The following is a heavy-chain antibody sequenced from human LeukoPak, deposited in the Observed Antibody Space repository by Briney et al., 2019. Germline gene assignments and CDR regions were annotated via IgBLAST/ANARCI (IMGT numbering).Heavy chain of an antibody. J-gene: IGHJ6*03. Sequence: PGGSLRLSCAASGFTFSSYGMHWVRQAPGKGLEWVAFIRYDGSNKYYADSVKGRFTISRDNSKNTLYLQMNSLRAEDTAVYYCARDELEWLYQNYYYYMDVWGKGTTVTVSS. V-gene: IGHV3-30*02. CDR3: ARDELEWLYQNYYYYMDV. CDR1: GFTFSSYG. D-gene: IGHD3-3*01. CDR2: IRYDGSNK.